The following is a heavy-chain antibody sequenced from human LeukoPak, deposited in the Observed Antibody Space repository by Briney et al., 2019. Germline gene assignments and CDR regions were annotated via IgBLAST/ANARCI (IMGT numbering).Heavy chain of an antibody. V-gene: IGHV3-15*01. CDR1: GFTFSNAW. D-gene: IGHD3-16*02. J-gene: IGHJ4*02. CDR3: TTVSMITFGGVIVNRNY. CDR2: IKSKTDGGTT. Sequence: GGSLRLSCAAPGFTFSNAWMSWVRQAPGKGLEWVGRIKSKTDGGTTDYAAPVKGRFTISRDDSKNTLYLQMNSLKTEDTAVYYCTTVSMITFGGVIVNRNYWGQGTLVTVSS.